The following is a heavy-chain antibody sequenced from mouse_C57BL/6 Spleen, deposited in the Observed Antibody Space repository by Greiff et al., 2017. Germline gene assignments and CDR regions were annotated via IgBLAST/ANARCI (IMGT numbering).Heavy chain of an antibody. J-gene: IGHJ1*03. Sequence: VQLQQSGAELVRPGTSVKVSCKASGYAFTNYLIEWVKQRPGQGLEWNGVINPGSGGTNYNEKVKGKATLTADKSSSTAYMQLSSLTSEDSAVYFCARARITTYWYFDVWGTGTTVTVSS. CDR2: INPGSGGT. CDR1: GYAFTNYL. CDR3: ARARITTYWYFDV. V-gene: IGHV1-54*01. D-gene: IGHD1-1*01.